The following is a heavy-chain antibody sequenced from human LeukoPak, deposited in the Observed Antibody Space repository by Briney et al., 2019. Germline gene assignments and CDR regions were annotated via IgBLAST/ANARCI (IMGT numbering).Heavy chain of an antibody. J-gene: IGHJ3*02. V-gene: IGHV1-69*05. CDR1: GGTFSSYA. Sequence: GASVKVSCKASGGTFSSYAISWVRQAPGQGLEWMGGIIPIFGTANYAQKFQGRVTMTRDTSTSTVYMELSSLRSEDTAVYYCAREGYDFWSGIGESGAFDIWGQGTMVTVSS. D-gene: IGHD3-3*01. CDR2: IIPIFGTA. CDR3: AREGYDFWSGIGESGAFDI.